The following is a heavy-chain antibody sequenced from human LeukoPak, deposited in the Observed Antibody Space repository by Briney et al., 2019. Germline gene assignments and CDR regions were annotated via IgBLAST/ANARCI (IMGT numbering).Heavy chain of an antibody. V-gene: IGHV4-30-2*01. CDR3: ARGTNSGYDFPPDFDY. CDR1: GGSISSGGYS. D-gene: IGHD5-12*01. J-gene: IGHJ4*02. CDR2: IYHSGST. Sequence: SETLSLTCAVSGGSISSGGYSWSWIRQPPGKGLEWIGYIYHSGSTYYNPSLKSRVTISVDRSKNQFSLKLSSVTAADTAVHYCARGTNSGYDFPPDFDYWGQGTLVTVSS.